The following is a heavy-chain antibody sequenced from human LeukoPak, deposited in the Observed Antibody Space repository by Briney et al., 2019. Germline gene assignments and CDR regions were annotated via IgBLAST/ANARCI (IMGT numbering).Heavy chain of an antibody. CDR1: GFTVSSIH. CDR3: AKANLTVPDAFDI. V-gene: IGHV3-23*01. D-gene: IGHD4-17*01. CDR2: ISGSGGST. Sequence: GGSLRLSCAASGFTVSSIHMVWVRQAPGKGLEWVSAISGSGGSTYYADSVKGRFTISRDNSKNTLYLQMNSLRAEDTAVYYCAKANLTVPDAFDIWGQGTMVTVSS. J-gene: IGHJ3*02.